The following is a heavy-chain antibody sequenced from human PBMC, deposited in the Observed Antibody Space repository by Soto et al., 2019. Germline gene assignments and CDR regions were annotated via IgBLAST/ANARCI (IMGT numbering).Heavy chain of an antibody. Sequence: PGGSLRLSWTASGFTFGLYGMNWVRQAPGKGLEWVSTISNTGANTHYADSVKGRFSVSRDNSGDTLFLHLNSLRVGDTAIYYCATDVGPLGPLFAYRGKGSLVTVSS. CDR2: ISNTGANT. CDR1: GFTFGLYG. D-gene: IGHD7-27*01. CDR3: ATDVGPLGPLFAY. V-gene: IGHV3-23*01. J-gene: IGHJ4*02.